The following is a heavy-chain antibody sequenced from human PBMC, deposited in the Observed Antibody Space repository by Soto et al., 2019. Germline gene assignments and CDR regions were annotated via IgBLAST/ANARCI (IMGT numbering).Heavy chain of an antibody. CDR2: IYYSGGT. J-gene: IGHJ3*02. CDR1: GGSISSYY. D-gene: IGHD3-3*01. Sequence: QVQLQESGPGLVKPSETLSLTCTVSGGSISSYYWSWIRQPPGKGLEWIGYIYYSGGTNYNPSLKSRVTISVDTSKNQFSLKLSSVTAADTAVYYCARRRFLEWSQENDAFDIWGQGTMVTVSS. CDR3: ARRRFLEWSQENDAFDI. V-gene: IGHV4-59*08.